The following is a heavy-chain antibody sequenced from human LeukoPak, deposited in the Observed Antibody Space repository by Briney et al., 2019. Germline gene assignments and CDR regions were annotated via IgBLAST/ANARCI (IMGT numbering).Heavy chain of an antibody. D-gene: IGHD3-22*01. J-gene: IGHJ3*02. V-gene: IGHV3-23*01. Sequence: GGSLRLSCAASGFAFISYAMSCVSQAPGKGMEWVSAISGSGGSTYYADSVKGRFTISRDNSKNTLYLQMNSLRAEDTAVYYCANLYYYDSSGYWFDIWGQGTMVTVSS. CDR2: ISGSGGST. CDR1: GFAFISYA. CDR3: ANLYYYDSSGYWFDI.